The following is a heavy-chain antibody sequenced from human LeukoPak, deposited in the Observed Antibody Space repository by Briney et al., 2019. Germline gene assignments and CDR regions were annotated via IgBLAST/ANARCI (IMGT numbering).Heavy chain of an antibody. V-gene: IGHV3-30*18. D-gene: IGHD3-10*01. CDR3: AKAAAGWELLWFGEFVNYFDY. CDR1: GFTFSSYG. Sequence: PGGSLRLSCAASGFTFSSYGMHWVRQAPGKGLEWVAVISYDGSNKYYADSVKGRFTISKDNSKNTLYLQMNSLRAEDTAVYYCAKAAAGWELLWFGEFVNYFDYWGQGTLVTVSS. CDR2: ISYDGSNK. J-gene: IGHJ4*02.